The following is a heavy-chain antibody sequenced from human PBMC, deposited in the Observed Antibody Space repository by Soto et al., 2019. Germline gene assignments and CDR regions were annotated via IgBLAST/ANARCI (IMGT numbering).Heavy chain of an antibody. Sequence: PGGSLRLSCAASGFTFSSYAMSWVRQAPGKGLEWVSAISGSGVSTYYADSVKGRFTISRDNSKNTLYLQMNSLRAEDTAVYYCARDPGYCSGGSCYYEYFQHWGQGTLVTVSS. CDR2: ISGSGVST. CDR3: ARDPGYCSGGSCYYEYFQH. J-gene: IGHJ1*01. V-gene: IGHV3-23*01. CDR1: GFTFSSYA. D-gene: IGHD2-15*01.